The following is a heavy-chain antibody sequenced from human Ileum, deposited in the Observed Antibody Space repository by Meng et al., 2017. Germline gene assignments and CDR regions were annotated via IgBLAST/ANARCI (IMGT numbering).Heavy chain of an antibody. D-gene: IGHD7-27*01. Sequence: QLLRQESGPGLVKPSGTLSLTCTFSGASIIGFNWWTWVRQTPGKGLEWIGEIHQSGSTNSIPSLKSRFTLSVEKSKNQFSLSMTSVTAADTAVYYCARGTGDIRVGFDYWGQGTLVTVSS. J-gene: IGHJ4*02. CDR3: ARGTGDIRVGFDY. CDR1: GASIIGFNW. CDR2: IHQSGST. V-gene: IGHV4-4*02.